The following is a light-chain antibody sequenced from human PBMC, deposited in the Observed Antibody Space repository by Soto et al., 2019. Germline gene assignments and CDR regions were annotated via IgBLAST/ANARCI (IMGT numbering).Light chain of an antibody. J-gene: IGKJ5*01. CDR3: QQSYTTLSIT. CDR2: AAS. CDR1: ESISRH. V-gene: IGKV1-39*01. Sequence: DIQMTQSPSSLSASVGDRVTITCRASESISRHLNWYQQKPGKAPKLLIYAASSLQNGVPSRFRGGGSGTDFTLIISTLQPEDFATYYCQQSYTTLSITFGQGTRLEIK.